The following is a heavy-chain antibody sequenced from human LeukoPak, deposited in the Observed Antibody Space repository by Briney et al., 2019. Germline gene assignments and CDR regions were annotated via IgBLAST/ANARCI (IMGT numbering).Heavy chain of an antibody. CDR1: GFTFSNYW. CDR2: ISGDGMNT. Sequence: GGSLRLSCTAAGFTFSNYWMHWVRQAPGKGLVWVSRISGDGMNTAYADSVKGQFTISRDNAKNTLYLQMNSLRVEDTAVYYCARTSYYFDSWGQGTLVTVSS. J-gene: IGHJ4*02. D-gene: IGHD3-16*01. V-gene: IGHV3-74*01. CDR3: ARTSYYFDS.